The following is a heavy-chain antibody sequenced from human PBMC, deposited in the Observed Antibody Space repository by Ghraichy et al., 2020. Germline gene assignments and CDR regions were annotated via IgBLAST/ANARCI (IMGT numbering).Heavy chain of an antibody. Sequence: GGSLRLSCAASGFTFSSYSMNWVRQAPGKGLEWVSSISSSSSYIYYPDSVKGRFTISRDKAKNSLYLQMNSLRAEDTAVYYLARDSQYSSSSNPDSWGEGTLVTVSS. J-gene: IGHJ4*02. CDR3: ARDSQYSSSSNPDS. CDR1: GFTFSSYS. D-gene: IGHD6-6*01. V-gene: IGHV3-21*01. CDR2: ISSSSSYI.